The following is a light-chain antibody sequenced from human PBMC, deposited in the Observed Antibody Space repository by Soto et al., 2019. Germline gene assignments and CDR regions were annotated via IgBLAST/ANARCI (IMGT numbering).Light chain of an antibody. CDR1: SSDVGGYNY. J-gene: IGLJ1*01. Sequence: QSVLTQPASVSGSPGHSITISCTGTSSDVGGYNYVSWYQQHPGKAPKLLIYEVSNRPSGVSHRFSGSKSGNTASLTISGLQAEDEADYYCGSYTRSRTYVFGTGTKLTVL. CDR3: GSYTRSRTYV. V-gene: IGLV2-14*01. CDR2: EVS.